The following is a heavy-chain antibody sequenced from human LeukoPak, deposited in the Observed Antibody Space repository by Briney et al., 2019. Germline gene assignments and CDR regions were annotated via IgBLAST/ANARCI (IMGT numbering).Heavy chain of an antibody. CDR2: ISGSGGST. Sequence: GGSLRLSCAASGFTFSSYAMSWVRQAPGKGLEWVSGISGSGGSTYYADSVKGRFTISRDNSKNTLYLQMNSLTAEDTAVYYCANHGSGGPWGPFDYWGQGTLVTVSS. CDR3: ANHGSGGPWGPFDY. D-gene: IGHD2-15*01. J-gene: IGHJ4*02. V-gene: IGHV3-23*01. CDR1: GFTFSSYA.